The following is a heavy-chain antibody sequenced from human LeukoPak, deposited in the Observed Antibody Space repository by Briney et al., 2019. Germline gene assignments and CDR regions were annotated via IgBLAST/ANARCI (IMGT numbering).Heavy chain of an antibody. CDR2: ISSSSSYI. CDR3: ARAVAGGEYYFDY. Sequence: GGSLRLSCAASGFTFNSYSRNWVRQATGKGMERVSSISSSSSYIYYADSVKGRFTISRDNAKNSLYLQMNSLRAEDTAVYYCARAVAGGEYYFDYWGQGTLVTVSS. CDR1: GFTFNSYS. J-gene: IGHJ4*02. V-gene: IGHV3-21*01. D-gene: IGHD3-10*01.